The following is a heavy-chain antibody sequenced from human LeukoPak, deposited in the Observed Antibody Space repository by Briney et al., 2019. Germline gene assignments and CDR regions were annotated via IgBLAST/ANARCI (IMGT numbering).Heavy chain of an antibody. J-gene: IGHJ5*02. CDR1: GYTFTSYD. D-gene: IGHD3-16*01. CDR2: MNPNSGNT. V-gene: IGHV1-8*03. Sequence: ASVKVSCKASGYTFTSYDINWVRQATGQGLEWMGWMNPNSGNTGYAQKFQGRVTITRNTSISTAYMELSSLRSEDTAVYYCARGDHPSYDYVWGSYYCWFDPWGQGTLVTVSS. CDR3: ARGDHPSYDYVWGSYYCWFDP.